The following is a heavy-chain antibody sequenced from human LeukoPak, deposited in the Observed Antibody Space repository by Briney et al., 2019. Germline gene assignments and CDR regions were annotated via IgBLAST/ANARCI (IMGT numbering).Heavy chain of an antibody. CDR2: ISGTGSST. CDR1: GFTFGNYA. V-gene: IGHV3-23*01. D-gene: IGHD6-13*01. Sequence: GGSLRLSCEASGFTFGNYAMNWVRQAPGKGLEWVSTISGTGSSTYYADSAKGRFTISRDNSKDTLFLQLNSLTAADTAMYYCVGYSSSWSVYYWGQGTLVTVSS. J-gene: IGHJ4*02. CDR3: VGYSSSWSVYY.